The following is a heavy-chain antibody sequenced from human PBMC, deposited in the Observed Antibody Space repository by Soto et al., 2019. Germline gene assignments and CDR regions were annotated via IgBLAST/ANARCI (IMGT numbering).Heavy chain of an antibody. V-gene: IGHV4-4*07. CDR1: GGSISSYY. D-gene: IGHD3-22*01. CDR3: ARAPGGYYYFDS. J-gene: IGHJ4*02. CDR2: IFTSGYT. Sequence: SETLSLTCTVSGGSISSYYWNWIRQPAGKGLEWIGRIFTSGYTKYNPSLKSRVTMSVDTSQNQFSLKLNSVTAADTAVYYCARAPGGYYYFDSWGQGSLVTVSS.